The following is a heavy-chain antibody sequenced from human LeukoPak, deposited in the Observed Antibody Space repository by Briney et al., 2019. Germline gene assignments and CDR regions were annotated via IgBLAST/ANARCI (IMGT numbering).Heavy chain of an antibody. D-gene: IGHD6-19*01. V-gene: IGHV3-66*02. CDR1: GFTVTNND. J-gene: IGHJ4*02. CDR2: IYSGDNT. Sequence: PGGSLRLSCAASGFTVTNNDMSWVRQAPGKGLEWVSVIYSGDNTNYADPVKGRFTISRDNSKNTLYLQMNSLRAEDTAVYYCTKGGTGWNYFDCWGQGTLVTVSS. CDR3: TKGGTGWNYFDC.